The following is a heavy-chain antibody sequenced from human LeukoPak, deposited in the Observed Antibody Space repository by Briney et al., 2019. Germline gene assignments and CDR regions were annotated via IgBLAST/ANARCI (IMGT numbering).Heavy chain of an antibody. V-gene: IGHV3-7*01. Sequence: GGSLRLSCAVSGFTLRSYWMSWVRQAPGKGLEWLTNISQDGSEKYYVGSVKGRFTISRDDANNSLYLQMNSLRAEDTAVYYCMRGVGGSSPYWGQGTLVTVSS. CDR3: MRGVGGSSPY. D-gene: IGHD2-15*01. J-gene: IGHJ4*02. CDR1: GFTLRSYW. CDR2: ISQDGSEK.